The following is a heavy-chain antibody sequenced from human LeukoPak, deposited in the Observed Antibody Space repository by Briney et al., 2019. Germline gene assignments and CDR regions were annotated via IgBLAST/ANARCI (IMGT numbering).Heavy chain of an antibody. V-gene: IGHV1-24*01. D-gene: IGHD2-2*01. CDR3: ATTRIVVVPAARNFDY. CDR1: GYTLTELS. Sequence: ASVKVSCKVSGYTLTELSMHWVRQAPGKGLEWMGGFDPEDGETIYAQKFQGRVTMTEDTSTDTAYMELSSLRSEDTAVYYCATTRIVVVPAARNFDYWGQGTLVTVCS. CDR2: FDPEDGET. J-gene: IGHJ4*02.